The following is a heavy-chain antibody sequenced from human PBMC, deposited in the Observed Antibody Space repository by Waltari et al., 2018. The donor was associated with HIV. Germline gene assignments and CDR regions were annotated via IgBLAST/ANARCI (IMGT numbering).Heavy chain of an antibody. D-gene: IGHD4-17*01. Sequence: QVQLVESGGGVVQPGRSLRLYWAAFGFHFVSFDMHWVRQAPGKGLEWVAVISYDGSNKYYADSVKGRFTISRDNSKNTLYLQMNSLRAEDTAVYYCARDSEYLTTVTTDAFDIWGQGTMVTVSS. CDR3: ARDSEYLTTVTTDAFDI. CDR1: GFHFVSFD. CDR2: ISYDGSNK. V-gene: IGHV3-30*19. J-gene: IGHJ3*02.